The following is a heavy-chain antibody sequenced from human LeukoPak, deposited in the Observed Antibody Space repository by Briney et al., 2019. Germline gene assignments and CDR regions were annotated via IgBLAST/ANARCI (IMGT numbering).Heavy chain of an antibody. CDR2: IYYSGST. CDR1: GGSISSYY. CDR3: ASVGYYYDSSGYAYFQH. J-gene: IGHJ1*01. D-gene: IGHD3-22*01. V-gene: IGHV4-59*12. Sequence: SETLSLTCTVSGGSISSYYWSWIRQPPGKGLEWIGYIYYSGSTYYNPSLKSRVTISVDTSKNQFSLKLSSVTAADTAVYYCASVGYYYDSSGYAYFQHWGQGTLVTVSS.